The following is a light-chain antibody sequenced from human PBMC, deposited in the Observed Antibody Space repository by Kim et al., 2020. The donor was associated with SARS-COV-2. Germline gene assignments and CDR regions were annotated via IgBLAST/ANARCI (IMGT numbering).Light chain of an antibody. J-gene: IGKJ1*01. CDR2: GAS. CDR3: QQYSSSPAT. Sequence: GERAPLSCRSRPGVSSNYLDGYRQKPGQAPRLLFYGASRRATGIPDWFSGSGSGRDFTLTITRLETEDFGVYYCQQYSSSPATFGRGTKVDIK. CDR1: PGVSSNY. V-gene: IGKV3-20*01.